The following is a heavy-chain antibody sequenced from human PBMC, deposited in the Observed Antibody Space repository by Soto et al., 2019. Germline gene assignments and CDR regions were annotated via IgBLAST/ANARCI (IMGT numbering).Heavy chain of an antibody. J-gene: IGHJ4*02. D-gene: IGHD3-16*01. Sequence: QVQLVQSGAEVKKPGASVKVPCKASGYSFTSLGIIWVRQAPGQGPEWMGWIRTYNGNSWYAENLQGRVTMTTDTSTSTVYMELRSLRFDDTAVYYCARGDYGDYWGQGTLITVSS. V-gene: IGHV1-18*01. CDR1: GYSFTSLG. CDR2: IRTYNGNS. CDR3: ARGDYGDY.